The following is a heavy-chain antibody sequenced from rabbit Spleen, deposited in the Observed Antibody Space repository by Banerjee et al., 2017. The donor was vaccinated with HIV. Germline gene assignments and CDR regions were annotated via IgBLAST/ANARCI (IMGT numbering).Heavy chain of an antibody. J-gene: IGHJ3*01. CDR2: INIVTGKS. D-gene: IGHD8-1*01. CDR1: GFSFSDRDV. Sequence: QEQLEESGGGLVKPEGSLTLTCKASGFSFSDRDVMCWVRQAPGKGLEWIACINIVTGKSVYASWAKGRFTMSRTSSTTVTLQMTSLTAADTATYFCARDGAGGSYFALWGQGTLVTVS. CDR3: ARDGAGGSYFAL. V-gene: IGHV1S45*01.